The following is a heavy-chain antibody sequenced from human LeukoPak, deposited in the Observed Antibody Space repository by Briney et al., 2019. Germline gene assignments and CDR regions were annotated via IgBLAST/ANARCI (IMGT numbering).Heavy chain of an antibody. CDR2: IYYSGST. CDR3: ARQDGGYYYYYYMDV. V-gene: IGHV4-39*01. Sequence: PSETLSLTCTVSGGSISSSSYYWGWIRQPPGKGLEWIGSIYYSGSTYYNPSLKRRVTISVDTSKNQFSLKLSSVTAADTAVYYCARQDGGYYYYYYMDVWGKGTTVTVSS. J-gene: IGHJ6*03. CDR1: GGSISSSSYY.